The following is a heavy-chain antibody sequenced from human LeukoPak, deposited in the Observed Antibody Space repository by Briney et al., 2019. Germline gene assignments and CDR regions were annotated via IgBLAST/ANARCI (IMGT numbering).Heavy chain of an antibody. CDR2: ISHDASET. D-gene: IGHD6-19*01. V-gene: IGHV3-30*04. J-gene: IGHJ5*02. Sequence: GGSLRLSCAASEFTFSAYPMHWLRQRPGKGLESLAVISHDASETYYANSVKGRFTISRDNSKNTLYLQMNSLRAEDTAVYYCAKEPASSGWFDPWGQGTLVAVSS. CDR1: EFTFSAYP. CDR3: AKEPASSGWFDP.